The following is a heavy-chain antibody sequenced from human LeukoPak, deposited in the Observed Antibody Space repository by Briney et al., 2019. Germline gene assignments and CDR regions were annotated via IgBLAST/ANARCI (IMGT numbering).Heavy chain of an antibody. D-gene: IGHD2-15*01. CDR1: GFSFSTTW. CDR2: ISGSGGST. CDR3: TKEGFYCSGGSCYSFYYYYMDV. J-gene: IGHJ6*03. Sequence: GGSLRLSCAASGFSFSTTWMHWVRQAPGKGLEWVSAISGSGGSTYYADSVKGRFTISRDNSKNTLYLQMNSLRAEDTAVYYCTKEGFYCSGGSCYSFYYYYMDVWGKGTTVTVSS. V-gene: IGHV3-23*01.